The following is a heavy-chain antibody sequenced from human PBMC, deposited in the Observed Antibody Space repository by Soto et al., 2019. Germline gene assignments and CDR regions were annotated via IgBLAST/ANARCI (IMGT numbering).Heavy chain of an antibody. CDR3: ARHNYLWYCSSTSCPNWFDP. CDR2: IYYSGST. V-gene: IGHV4-59*08. D-gene: IGHD2-2*01. Sequence: SETLSLTCTVSGGSISSYYWSWIRQPPGKGLEWIGYIYYSGSTNYNPSLKSRVTISVDTSKNQFSLKLSSVTAADTAVYYCARHNYLWYCSSTSCPNWFDPWGQGTLVTVSS. CDR1: GGSISSYY. J-gene: IGHJ5*02.